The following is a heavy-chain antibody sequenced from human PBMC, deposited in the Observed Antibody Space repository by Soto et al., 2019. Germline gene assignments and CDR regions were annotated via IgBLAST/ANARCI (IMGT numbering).Heavy chain of an antibody. D-gene: IGHD3-10*01. CDR3: ARDRHHYYGSGSYKYNWFDP. V-gene: IGHV4-59*01. CDR2: IYYSGST. J-gene: IGHJ5*02. Sequence: SETLSLTCTVSGGSISSYYWIWIRQPPGKGLEWIGYIYYSGSTNYNPSLKSRVTISVDTSKNQFSLKLSSVTAADTAVYYCARDRHHYYGSGSYKYNWFDPWGQGTLVTVSS. CDR1: GGSISSYY.